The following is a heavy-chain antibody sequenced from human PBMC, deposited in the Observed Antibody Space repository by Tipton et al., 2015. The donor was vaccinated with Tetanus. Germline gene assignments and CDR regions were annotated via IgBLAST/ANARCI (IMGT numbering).Heavy chain of an antibody. CDR3: ARDTDYVEVRGVARKSYGMDV. J-gene: IGHJ6*02. Sequence: TLSLTCTVSGGSISSYYWSWIRQPPGKGLEWIGYIYYSGSTNYNPSLKSRVTISVDTSKNQFSLKLSSVTAADTAVYYCARDTDYVEVRGVARKSYGMDVWGQGTTVTVSS. CDR1: GGSISSYY. D-gene: IGHD3-10*01. CDR2: IYYSGST. V-gene: IGHV4-59*01.